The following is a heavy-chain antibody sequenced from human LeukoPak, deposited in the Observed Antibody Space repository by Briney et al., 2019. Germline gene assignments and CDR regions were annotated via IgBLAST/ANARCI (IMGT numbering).Heavy chain of an antibody. CDR2: IYYSGST. V-gene: IGHV4-39*01. Sequence: SETLSLTCTVSGGSISSSSYYWGWIRQPPGKGLEWIGSIYYSGSTYYNPSLKSRVTMSVDTSKNQFSLKLSSVTAADTAVYYCARVPTYSGSYSFDYWGQGTLVTVSS. J-gene: IGHJ4*02. D-gene: IGHD1-26*01. CDR1: GGSISSSSYY. CDR3: ARVPTYSGSYSFDY.